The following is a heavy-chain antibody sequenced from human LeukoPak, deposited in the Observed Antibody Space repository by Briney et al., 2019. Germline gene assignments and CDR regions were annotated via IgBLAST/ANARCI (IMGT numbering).Heavy chain of an antibody. J-gene: IGHJ3*02. D-gene: IGHD3-22*01. CDR2: IYYRGNT. Sequence: KPSETLSLTCSVSRASLNSTDYCWGWVRQPPGKGLEWIGTIYYRGNTYYNPSLTSRVTISADTSKKQFSLKLTSATAADTAVYYCADTRGYLGDDVFDSWGRGTLVTVSS. CDR1: RASLNSTDYC. CDR3: ADTRGYLGDDVFDS. V-gene: IGHV4-39*01.